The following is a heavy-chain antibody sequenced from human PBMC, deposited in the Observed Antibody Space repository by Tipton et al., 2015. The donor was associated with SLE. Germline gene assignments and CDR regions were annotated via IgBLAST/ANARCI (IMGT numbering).Heavy chain of an antibody. J-gene: IGHJ6*04. Sequence: TLSLTCDVSSFSISSGSYWGWIRQPPGKGLEWVGNINHSGSAFYNPSLKSRVTMPVDTSNNQVSLKLRSLTAADTAVYYCASASGYSYGLLFQVDVWDKGTTVTVSS. D-gene: IGHD5-18*01. V-gene: IGHV4-38-2*01. CDR2: INHSGSA. CDR1: SFSISSGSY. CDR3: ASASGYSYGLLFQVDV.